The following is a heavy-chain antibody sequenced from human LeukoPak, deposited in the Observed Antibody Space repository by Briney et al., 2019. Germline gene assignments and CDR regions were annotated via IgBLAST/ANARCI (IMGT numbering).Heavy chain of an antibody. V-gene: IGHV3-30-3*01. CDR3: AREGAGYCSGGSCYVDAKFDY. Sequence: GGSLRLSCAASGFTFSSYAMHWVRQAPGKGLEWVAVISYDGSNKYYADSVKGRFTISRDNSKNTLYLQMNSLRAEDTAVYYCAREGAGYCSGGSCYVDAKFDYWGQGTLVTVSS. CDR1: GFTFSSYA. J-gene: IGHJ4*02. D-gene: IGHD2-15*01. CDR2: ISYDGSNK.